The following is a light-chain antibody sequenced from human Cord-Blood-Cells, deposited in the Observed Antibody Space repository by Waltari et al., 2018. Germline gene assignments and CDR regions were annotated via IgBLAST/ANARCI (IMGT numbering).Light chain of an antibody. J-gene: IGLJ1*01. Sequence: QSALTQPASVSGSPGQSITLSCTGTSSDVGCYNYVSWYQQHPGKAPKLMIYEVSNRPSGVSNRFSGSKSGNTASLTISGLQAEDEADYYCSSYTSSSHYVFGTGTKVTVL. CDR1: SSDVGCYNY. CDR3: SSYTSSSHYV. CDR2: EVS. V-gene: IGLV2-14*01.